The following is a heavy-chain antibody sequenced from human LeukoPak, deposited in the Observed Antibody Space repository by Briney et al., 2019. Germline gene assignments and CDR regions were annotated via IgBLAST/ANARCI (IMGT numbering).Heavy chain of an antibody. Sequence: GGSLRLSCAASGFTFSSYAMSWVRQAPGKGLEWVSSISGSGGTTYYADSVKGRFTISRDNAKNTLYLQMNSLRAEDTAVYYCAKDGIAAALYYYYGMDVWGQGTTVTVSS. CDR1: GFTFSSYA. D-gene: IGHD6-13*01. V-gene: IGHV3-23*01. CDR2: ISGSGGTT. J-gene: IGHJ6*02. CDR3: AKDGIAAALYYYYGMDV.